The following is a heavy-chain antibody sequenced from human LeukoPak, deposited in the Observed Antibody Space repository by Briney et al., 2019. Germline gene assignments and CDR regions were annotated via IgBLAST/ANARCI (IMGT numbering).Heavy chain of an antibody. D-gene: IGHD2-15*01. CDR1: GYTFTSYS. J-gene: IGHJ5*02. V-gene: IGHV1-18*01. CDR2: ISAYNGNT. CDR3: ARASYCSGGSCYSDT. Sequence: GASVKVSCKASGYTFTSYSISWVRQAPGQGLEWMGWISAYNGNTIYAQKVKGRVTMTTDTSTSTVYMELRSLKSDDTAVYYCARASYCSGGSCYSDTWGQGTLVTVSS.